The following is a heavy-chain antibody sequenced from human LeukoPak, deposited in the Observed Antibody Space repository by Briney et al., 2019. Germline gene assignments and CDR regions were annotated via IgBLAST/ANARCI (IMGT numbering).Heavy chain of an antibody. CDR1: GYSISSGYY. D-gene: IGHD3-3*01. Sequence: SEALSITCTVSGYSISSGYYWGWIRQPPGKGLEWIGSIYHSGSTYYNPSLKSRVTISVDTSKNQFSPKLSSVTAADTAVYYCARWGGSDFWSGYLTWFDPWGQGTLVTVSS. V-gene: IGHV4-38-2*02. J-gene: IGHJ5*02. CDR2: IYHSGST. CDR3: ARWGGSDFWSGYLTWFDP.